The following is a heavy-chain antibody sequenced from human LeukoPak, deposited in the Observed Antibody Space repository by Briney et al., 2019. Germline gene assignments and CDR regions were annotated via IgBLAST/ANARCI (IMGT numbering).Heavy chain of an antibody. Sequence: SETLSLACTVSRYSINRDFHWAWIRQPPGRGLEWIGSISHSGSTHFNPSLKSRLIISLDTSKNQFSLKLTSVTATDTAVYYCARYSDLSGGAYWGQGTLVTVSS. CDR1: RYSINRDFH. J-gene: IGHJ4*02. CDR3: ARYSDLSGGAY. D-gene: IGHD3-22*01. CDR2: ISHSGST. V-gene: IGHV4-38-2*02.